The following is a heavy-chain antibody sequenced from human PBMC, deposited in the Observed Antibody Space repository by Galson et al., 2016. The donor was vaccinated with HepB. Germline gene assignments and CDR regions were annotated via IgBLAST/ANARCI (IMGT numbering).Heavy chain of an antibody. CDR2: IFYSGST. D-gene: IGHD4-17*01. V-gene: IGHV4-61*01. J-gene: IGHJ6*03. CDR1: GGSIGSENYY. CDR3: ARGDNPDYGDYASAYYYMDV. Sequence: LSLTCTVSGGSIGSENYYWSWIRQPPGKKLEWIGYIFYSGSTNYNPSLKSRVTISVDTSKNQFSLKLSSVTAADTAVYYCARGDNPDYGDYASAYYYMDVWGKGTTVTVSS.